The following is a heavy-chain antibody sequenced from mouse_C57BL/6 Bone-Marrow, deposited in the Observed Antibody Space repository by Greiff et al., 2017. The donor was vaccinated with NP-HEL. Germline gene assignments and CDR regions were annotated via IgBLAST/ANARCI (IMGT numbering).Heavy chain of an antibody. J-gene: IGHJ4*01. CDR1: GFTFSDYY. Sequence: EEMLVESEGGLVQPGSSMKLSCTASGFTFSDYYMAWVRQVPEKGLEWVANINYDGSSTYYLDSLKSRFIISRDNAKNILYLQMSSLKSEDTATYYCAREGGLRRRTYAMDYWGQGTSVTVSS. CDR2: INYDGSST. V-gene: IGHV5-16*01. D-gene: IGHD2-4*01. CDR3: AREGGLRRRTYAMDY.